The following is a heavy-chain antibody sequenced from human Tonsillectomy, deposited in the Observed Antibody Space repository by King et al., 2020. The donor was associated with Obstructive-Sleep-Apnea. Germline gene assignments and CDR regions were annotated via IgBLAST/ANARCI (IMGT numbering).Heavy chain of an antibody. CDR3: ARDPPPYSRDYYGMDV. D-gene: IGHD4-11*01. CDR1: GYTFTSYG. CDR2: ISPYNGNT. J-gene: IGHJ6*02. Sequence: QLVQSGAEVKRPGASVKVSCKASGYTFTSYGISWVRQAPGQGLEWMGWISPYNGNTYYAQKVQGRVTMTTDTSTSTAYMEVRSLRPDDTAVYYCARDPPPYSRDYYGMDVWGQGTTVAVSS. V-gene: IGHV1-18*01.